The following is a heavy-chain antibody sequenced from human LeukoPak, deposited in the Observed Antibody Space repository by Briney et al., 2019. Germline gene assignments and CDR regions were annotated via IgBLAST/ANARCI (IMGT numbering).Heavy chain of an antibody. CDR1: GFSLSTSGVG. D-gene: IGHD3-3*01. CDR3: AHGILETYYDFWSGYYS. Sequence: SGPTLVNPTQTLTLTCTFSGFSLSTSGVGVGWIRQPPGKALEWLALIYWDDDKRYSPSLKSRLTITKDTSKNQVVLTMTNMDPVDTATYYCAHGILETYYDFWSGYYSWGQGTMVTVSS. CDR2: IYWDDDK. J-gene: IGHJ3*01. V-gene: IGHV2-5*02.